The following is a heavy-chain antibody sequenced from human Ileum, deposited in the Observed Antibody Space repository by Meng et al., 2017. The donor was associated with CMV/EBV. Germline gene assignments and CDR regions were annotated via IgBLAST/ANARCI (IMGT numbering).Heavy chain of an antibody. J-gene: IGHJ4*02. V-gene: IGHV3-7*04. CDR3: AKDLGGRGVGATNEH. Sequence: GESLKISCAASGFIFSSYWMSWARQAPGKGLEWVGEIRDDGSEAYYVESVKGRFTISRDNAKNSLYLQMNSLRAEDTAVYYCAKDLGGRGVGATNEHWGQGNPV. D-gene: IGHD1-26*01. CDR2: IRDDGSEA. CDR1: GFIFSSYW.